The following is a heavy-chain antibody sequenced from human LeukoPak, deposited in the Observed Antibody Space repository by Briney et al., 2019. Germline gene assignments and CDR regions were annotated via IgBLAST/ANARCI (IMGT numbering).Heavy chain of an antibody. V-gene: IGHV3-74*01. Sequence: GGSLRLSCAASGFTFSSYWMHWVRQAPGKGLVWVSRINSDGSSTSYADSVKGRFTISRDNAKNTLYLQMNGLRAEDTAVYYCARDNIGGRYCSSTSCYFYYYYYMDVWGKGTTVTVSS. CDR1: GFTFSSYW. CDR3: ARDNIGGRYCSSTSCYFYYYYYMDV. CDR2: INSDGSST. D-gene: IGHD2-2*01. J-gene: IGHJ6*03.